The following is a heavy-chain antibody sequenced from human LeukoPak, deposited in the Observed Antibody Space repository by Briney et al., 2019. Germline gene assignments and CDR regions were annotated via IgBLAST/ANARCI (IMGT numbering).Heavy chain of an antibody. CDR2: IFPIFGTA. D-gene: IGHD3-16*01. Sequence: SVKVSCKAPGGTLSSYAISGVRQAPGQGLAWVGGIFPIFGTANYAQKLQGRVTITADESTSTAYMELSSLRSEDTAVYYCASGDFITFGGGNPFDYWGQGTLVSVSS. V-gene: IGHV1-69*13. J-gene: IGHJ4*02. CDR3: ASGDFITFGGGNPFDY. CDR1: GGTLSSYA.